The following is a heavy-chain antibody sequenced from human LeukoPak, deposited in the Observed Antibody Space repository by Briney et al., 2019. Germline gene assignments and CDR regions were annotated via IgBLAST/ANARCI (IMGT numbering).Heavy chain of an antibody. D-gene: IGHD3-16*02. V-gene: IGHV4-4*07. Sequence: PSETLSLTCTVSGGSISSYYWSWIRQPAGKGLEWIGRSYTSGSTNYNPSLKSRVTMSVDTSKNQFSLKLSSVTAADTAVYYCARERYDYVWGSYRYFDYWGQGTLVTVSS. CDR3: ARERYDYVWGSYRYFDY. J-gene: IGHJ4*02. CDR2: SYTSGST. CDR1: GGSISSYY.